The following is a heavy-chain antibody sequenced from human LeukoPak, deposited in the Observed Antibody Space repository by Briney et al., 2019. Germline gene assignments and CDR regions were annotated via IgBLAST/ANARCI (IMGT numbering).Heavy chain of an antibody. J-gene: IGHJ4*02. V-gene: IGHV1-2*06. CDR3: ARAHYDSTSGSYYFDY. Sequence: ASVKVSCKASGYTFTGYHMHWVRQAPGQGLEWMGRINPNSGGTNYAQKFQGRVTMTRDTSISTAYMELSRLRSDDTAVYYCARAHYDSTSGSYYFDYWGQGTLVTVSS. CDR1: GYTFTGYH. CDR2: INPNSGGT. D-gene: IGHD3-10*01.